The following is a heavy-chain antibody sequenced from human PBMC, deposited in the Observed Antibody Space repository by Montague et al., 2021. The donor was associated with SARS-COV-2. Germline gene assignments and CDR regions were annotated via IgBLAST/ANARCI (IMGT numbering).Heavy chain of an antibody. Sequence: SETLSLTCAVSGGSITTNNWWNWVRQSPGKGLEWIGEIYHSGSTNYNPSLKSRVTISVDRSTNQFSLSLTSVTAADTAVYYCAREGSRDGYNEGFDYWGQGTLVTVS. J-gene: IGHJ4*02. CDR1: GGSITTNNW. CDR3: AREGSRDGYNEGFDY. CDR2: IYHSGST. V-gene: IGHV4-4*02. D-gene: IGHD5-24*01.